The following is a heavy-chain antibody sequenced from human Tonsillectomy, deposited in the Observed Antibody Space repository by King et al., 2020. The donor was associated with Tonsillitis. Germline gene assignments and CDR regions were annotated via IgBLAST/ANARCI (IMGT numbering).Heavy chain of an antibody. D-gene: IGHD5-18*01. CDR1: GFTFSSYG. Sequence: VQLVESGGGVVQPGRSLRLSCAASGFTFSSYGMHWVRQAPGKGLEWVAVISYDGSNKYYADSVKGRFTISRDNSKNTLYLQMNSLKAEDTAVYYCANVFGWAMVHSGDAFDIWGQGTMVTVSS. CDR3: ANVFGWAMVHSGDAFDI. CDR2: ISYDGSNK. V-gene: IGHV3-30*18. J-gene: IGHJ3*02.